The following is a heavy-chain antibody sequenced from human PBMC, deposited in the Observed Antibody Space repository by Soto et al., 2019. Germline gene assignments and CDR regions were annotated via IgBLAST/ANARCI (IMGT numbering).Heavy chain of an antibody. CDR2: IDWDDDK. CDR1: GFSLSTSGMC. J-gene: IGHJ5*02. Sequence: SGPTLVNPTQTLTLTCTFSGFSLSTSGMCVSWIRQPPGKALEGLALIDWDDDKYYSTSLKTRFTISNDTSKNQVVLTMTNMDPVDTATYYCARLSKSPDPYYYDSRGPGGGFDPWGQGTLVTAPQ. V-gene: IGHV2-70*01. D-gene: IGHD3-22*01. CDR3: ARLSKSPDPYYYDSRGPGGGFDP.